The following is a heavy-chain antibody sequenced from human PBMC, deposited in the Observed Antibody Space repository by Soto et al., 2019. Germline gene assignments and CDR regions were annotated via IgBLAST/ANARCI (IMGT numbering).Heavy chain of an antibody. CDR2: ISDSGGSA. J-gene: IGHJ4*02. V-gene: IGHV3-23*01. CDR1: GFTFSSYA. CDR3: AKDMDILMMYYFDY. Sequence: AGGSLRLSCAASGFTFSSYAMSWVRQVPGKGLDWVSSISDSGGSAYYADSGKGRLTISRDNSKNTLYLQMNSLRAEDTAVYFCAKDMDILMMYYFDYWGQGALVTVSS. D-gene: IGHD5-12*01.